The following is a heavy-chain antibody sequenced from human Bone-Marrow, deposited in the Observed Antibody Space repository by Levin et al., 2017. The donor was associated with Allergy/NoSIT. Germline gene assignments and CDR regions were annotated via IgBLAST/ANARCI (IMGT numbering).Heavy chain of an antibody. D-gene: IGHD5-18*01. V-gene: IGHV3-33*01. Sequence: TGGSLRLSCAASGFTFSSYGMHWVRQAPGKGLEWVAVIWYDGSNKYYADSVKGRFTISRDNSKNTLYLQMNSLRAEDTAVYYCARDFLRGYSYGLGYWGQGTVVTVSS. CDR1: GFTFSSYG. J-gene: IGHJ3*01. CDR3: ARDFLRGYSYGLGY. CDR2: IWYDGSNK.